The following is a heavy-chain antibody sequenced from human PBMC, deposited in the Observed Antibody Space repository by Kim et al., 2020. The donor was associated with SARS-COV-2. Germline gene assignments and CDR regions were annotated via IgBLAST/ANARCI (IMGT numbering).Heavy chain of an antibody. CDR2: ISYDGSNK. CDR3: AKDWNLMGYYYYGMDV. J-gene: IGHJ6*02. Sequence: GGSLRLSCAASGFTFSSYGMHWVRQAPGKGLEWVAVISYDGSNKYYADSVKGRFTISRDNSKNTLYLQMNSLRAEDTAVYYCAKDWNLMGYYYYGMDVWGQGTTVTVSS. CDR1: GFTFSSYG. D-gene: IGHD1-1*01. V-gene: IGHV3-30*18.